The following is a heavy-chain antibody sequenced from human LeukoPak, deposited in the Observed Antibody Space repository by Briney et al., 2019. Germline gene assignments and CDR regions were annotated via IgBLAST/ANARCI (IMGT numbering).Heavy chain of an antibody. V-gene: IGHV3-9*01. Sequence: QPGRSLRLSCAASGFTFDDYAMSWVRQAPGKGPQWVSGISWSGGNIAYADSVKGRFTISRDNAKNSLYLQMNSLRAEDTALYYCVRDRGSYDSSGYYHRCFQHWGQGTLVTVSS. CDR3: VRDRGSYDSSGYYHRCFQH. CDR2: ISWSGGNI. CDR1: GFTFDDYA. D-gene: IGHD3-22*01. J-gene: IGHJ1*01.